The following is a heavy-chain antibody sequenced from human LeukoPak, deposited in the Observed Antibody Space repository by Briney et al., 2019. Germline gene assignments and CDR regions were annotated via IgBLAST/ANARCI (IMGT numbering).Heavy chain of an antibody. J-gene: IGHJ4*02. V-gene: IGHV4-61*01. D-gene: IGHD6-6*01. Sequence: SETLSLTCTVSGGSISSSSYYWSWIRQPPGKGLEWIGYIYYSGSTNYNPSLKSRVTISVDTSKNQFSLKLSSVTAADTAVYYCARERSSIAARPDHFDYWGQGTLVTVSS. CDR2: IYYSGST. CDR1: GGSISSSSYY. CDR3: ARERSSIAARPDHFDY.